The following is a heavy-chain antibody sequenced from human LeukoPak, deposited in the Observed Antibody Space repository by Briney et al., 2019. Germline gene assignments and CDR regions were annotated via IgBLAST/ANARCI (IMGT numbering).Heavy chain of an antibody. CDR2: ISYDGSNK. J-gene: IGHJ4*02. D-gene: IGHD6-19*01. CDR3: AKDLGSSGWYIDY. Sequence: GGSLRLFCAASGFTFSSYGMHWVRQAPGKGLEWVAVISYDGSNKYYADSVKGRFTISRDNSKNTLYLQMNSLRAEDTAVYYCAKDLGSSGWYIDYWGQGTLVTVSS. CDR1: GFTFSSYG. V-gene: IGHV3-30*18.